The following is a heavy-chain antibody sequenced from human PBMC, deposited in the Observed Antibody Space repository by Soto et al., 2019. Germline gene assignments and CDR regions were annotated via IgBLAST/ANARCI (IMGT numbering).Heavy chain of an antibody. CDR1: GYSFTSYC. J-gene: IGHJ5*02. V-gene: IGHV5-10-1*01. CDR3: ARHVPPVDWFDP. Sequence: EVQLVQSGAEVKKPGESLRISCKGSGYSFTSYCISWVRQMPGKGLEWMGRIDPSDSYTNYSPSFQGHVTISADKSSSTAYLQGSSLKASDTAMYYCARHVPPVDWFDPWGQGTLVTVSS. CDR2: IDPSDSYT.